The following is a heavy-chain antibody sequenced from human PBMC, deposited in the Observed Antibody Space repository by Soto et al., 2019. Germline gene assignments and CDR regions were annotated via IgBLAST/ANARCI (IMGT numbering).Heavy chain of an antibody. V-gene: IGHV3-48*03. CDR1: GFTFSDYE. Sequence: EVQLVESGGGLVQPGGSLRLSCTASGFTFSDYEMNWVRQAPGKGLEWVSYIISGGRSIYYADSVKGRFIISRDNAENSLYLQMNSLRPEDTAVYYCVRRMASPDQWGQGTLVTVSS. CDR2: IISGGRSI. J-gene: IGHJ4*02. D-gene: IGHD2-15*01. CDR3: VRRMASPDQ.